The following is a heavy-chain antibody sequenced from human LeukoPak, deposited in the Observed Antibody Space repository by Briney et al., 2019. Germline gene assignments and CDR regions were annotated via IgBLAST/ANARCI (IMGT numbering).Heavy chain of an antibody. Sequence: PGGSLRLSCAASGFTFSSYEMNWVRQAPGKGLEWVSYISGSGNTIYYADSVKGRFTISRDNAKNSLYPQMNSLRAEDTAVYYCASNLFISSGWSQYGFDYWGQGTLVTVSS. V-gene: IGHV3-48*03. CDR1: GFTFSSYE. J-gene: IGHJ4*02. CDR3: ASNLFISSGWSQYGFDY. D-gene: IGHD6-19*01. CDR2: ISGSGNTI.